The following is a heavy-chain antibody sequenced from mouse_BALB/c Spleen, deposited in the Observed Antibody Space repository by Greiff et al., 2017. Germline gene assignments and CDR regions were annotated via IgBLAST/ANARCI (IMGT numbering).Heavy chain of an antibody. CDR3: ASLYYGNYEDY. CDR2: INPSSGYT. J-gene: IGHJ4*01. D-gene: IGHD2-1*01. Sequence: QVQLQQSGADLARPGASVKMSCKASGYTFTSYTMHWVNQRPGQGLEWIGYINPSSGYTNYNQKFKDKATLTADKSSSTAYMQLSSLTSEDSAVYYCASLYYGNYEDYWGQGTSVTVSS. V-gene: IGHV1-4*01. CDR1: GYTFTSYT.